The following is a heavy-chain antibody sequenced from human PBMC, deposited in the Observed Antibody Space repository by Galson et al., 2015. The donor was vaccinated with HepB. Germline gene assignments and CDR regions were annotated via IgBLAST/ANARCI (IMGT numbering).Heavy chain of an antibody. CDR2: ISSGGSYI. V-gene: IGHV3-21*01. J-gene: IGHJ3*02. D-gene: IGHD2-21*02. CDR1: GFTFTGYA. CDR3: ARERGDLEGDNAFDM. Sequence: SLRLSCAASGFTFTGYAMNWVRQPPGRGLEWISSISSGGSYIYYADSVKGRFTISRDNARNSLFLQLNSLRAEDTAVYYCARERGDLEGDNAFDMWGQGTMVTVSS.